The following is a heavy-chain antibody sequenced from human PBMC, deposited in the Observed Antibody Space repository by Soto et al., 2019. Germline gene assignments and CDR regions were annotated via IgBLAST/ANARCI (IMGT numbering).Heavy chain of an antibody. Sequence: GGSLRLSCAASGFTFSSYAMSWVRQAPGKGLEWVSAISGSGGSTYYAGSVKGRFTISRDNSKNTLYLQMNSLRAEDTAVYYCAKEEGDGGYYYYFDYWGQGTLVTVSS. CDR1: GFTFSSYA. CDR2: ISGSGGST. V-gene: IGHV3-23*01. D-gene: IGHD3-22*01. CDR3: AKEEGDGGYYYYFDY. J-gene: IGHJ4*02.